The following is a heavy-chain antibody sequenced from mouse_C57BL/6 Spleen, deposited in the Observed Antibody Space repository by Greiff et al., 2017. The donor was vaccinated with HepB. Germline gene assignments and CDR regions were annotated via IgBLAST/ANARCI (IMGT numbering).Heavy chain of an antibody. CDR3: ARSGRLYYFDY. CDR1: GYAFSSSW. J-gene: IGHJ2*01. CDR2: IYPGDGDT. Sequence: QVQLKQSGPELVKPGASVKISCKASGYAFSSSWMNWVKQRPGKGLEWIGRIYPGDGDTNYNGKFKGKATLTADKSSSTAYMQLSSLTSEDSAVYFCARSGRLYYFDYWGQGTTLTVSS. V-gene: IGHV1-82*01. D-gene: IGHD3-2*02.